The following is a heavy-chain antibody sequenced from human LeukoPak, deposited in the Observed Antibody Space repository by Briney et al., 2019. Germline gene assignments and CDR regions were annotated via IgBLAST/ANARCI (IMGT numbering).Heavy chain of an antibody. CDR1: GFTFSSYA. V-gene: IGHV3-64*01. D-gene: IGHD3-10*01. J-gene: IGHJ6*02. CDR3: ARESMVRGGSMDV. Sequence: GGSLRLSCAASGFTFSSYAMHWVRQAPGKGLEYVSAISSNGGSTYYANSVKGRFTISRDNSKNTLYLQMGSLRAEDMAVYYCARESMVRGGSMDVWGQGTTVTVSS. CDR2: ISSNGGST.